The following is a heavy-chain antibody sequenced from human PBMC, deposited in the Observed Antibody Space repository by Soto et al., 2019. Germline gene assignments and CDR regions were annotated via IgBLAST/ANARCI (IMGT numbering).Heavy chain of an antibody. J-gene: IGHJ6*02. V-gene: IGHV1-18*01. Sequence: QVQLVQSGAEGKKPGASVKVSCKASGYTFTRSGISWVRQAPGQGLEWMGWINGYNGNTNYAQKFQGRITMTTDTPTSTAYMELRSLRSDDTAVYYCARMGDVPYYYYGMDVWGQGTTVIVSS. D-gene: IGHD3-16*01. CDR1: GYTFTRSG. CDR2: INGYNGNT. CDR3: ARMGDVPYYYYGMDV.